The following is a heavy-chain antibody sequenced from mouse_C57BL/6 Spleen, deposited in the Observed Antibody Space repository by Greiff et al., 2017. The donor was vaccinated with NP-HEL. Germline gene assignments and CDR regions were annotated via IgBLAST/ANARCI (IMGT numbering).Heavy chain of an antibody. V-gene: IGHV1-80*01. CDR1: GYAFSSYW. Sequence: QVQLQQSGAELVKPGASVKISCKASGYAFSSYWMNWVKQRPGKGLEWIGQIYPGDGDTNYNGKFKGKATLTADQSSSTAYMQLSSLTSEDSAVYFCARVEAAQATDYWGQGTTLTVSS. CDR2: IYPGDGDT. J-gene: IGHJ2*01. D-gene: IGHD3-2*02. CDR3: ARVEAAQATDY.